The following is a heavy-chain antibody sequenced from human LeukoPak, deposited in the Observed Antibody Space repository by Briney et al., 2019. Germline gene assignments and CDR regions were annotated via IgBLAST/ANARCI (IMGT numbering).Heavy chain of an antibody. CDR3: ARSRYSIVGATTFDY. V-gene: IGHV1-69*13. J-gene: IGHJ4*02. CDR1: RGTFSSYA. CDR2: IIPIFGTA. D-gene: IGHD1-26*01. Sequence: ASVKVSCKASRGTFSSYAISWVRQAPGQGLEWMGGIIPIFGTANYAQKFQGRVTITADESTSTAYMELSSLRSEDTAVYYCARSRYSIVGATTFDYWGQGTLVTVSS.